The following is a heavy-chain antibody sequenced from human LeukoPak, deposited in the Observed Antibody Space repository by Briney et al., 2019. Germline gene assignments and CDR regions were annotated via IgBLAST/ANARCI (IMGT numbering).Heavy chain of an antibody. CDR1: GGAISNYY. V-gene: IGHV4-4*07. D-gene: IGHD6-13*01. J-gene: IGHJ4*02. CDR3: ARSSRVAGGHYYFDY. Sequence: PSGTLSLTCTGPGGAISNYYWSWIRQAGGKVLERIGRLYTGGGTNSNPSLKSRVTMSVSKNPSSLKLSSVTAADTAVYHCARSSRVAGGHYYFDYWGQGTLVTVSS. CDR2: LYTGGGT.